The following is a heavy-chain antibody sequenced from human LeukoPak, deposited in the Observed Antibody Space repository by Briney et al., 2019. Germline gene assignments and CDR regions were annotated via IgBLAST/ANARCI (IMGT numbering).Heavy chain of an antibody. D-gene: IGHD5-12*01. CDR1: GGSISSYY. J-gene: IGHJ6*02. Sequence: SETLSLTCTVSGGSISSYYWSWIRQPPGKGLEWIGYIYYSGSTYYNPSLKSRVTISVDTSKNQFSLKLSSVTAADTAVYYCARASGGYGMDVWGQGTTVTVSS. V-gene: IGHV4-59*06. CDR3: ARASGGYGMDV. CDR2: IYYSGST.